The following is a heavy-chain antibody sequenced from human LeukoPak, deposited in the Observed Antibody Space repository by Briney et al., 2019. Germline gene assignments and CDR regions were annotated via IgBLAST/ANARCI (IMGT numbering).Heavy chain of an antibody. CDR1: GFTFSSHW. V-gene: IGHV3-7*05. CDR2: IKEDGSEK. Sequence: GGSLRLSCAASGFTFSSHWMNWVRQAPGKGLEWVANIKEDGSEKYYVDSVKGRFTISRDNAKNSLCLQMNSRRAEDTAIYYCVRSGGYWGQGTLVTVST. J-gene: IGHJ4*02. D-gene: IGHD1-26*01. CDR3: VRSGGY.